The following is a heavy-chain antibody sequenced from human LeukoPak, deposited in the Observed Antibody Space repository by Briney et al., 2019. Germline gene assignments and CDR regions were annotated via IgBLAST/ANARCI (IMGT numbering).Heavy chain of an antibody. CDR3: AKGTSWVSDYYYMDV. Sequence: GGSLRLSCAASGFTFSSYAMSWVRQAPGKGLAWVSAISGSGGSTYYADSVKGRFTISRDNSKNTLYLQMNSLRAEDTAVYYCAKGTSWVSDYYYMDVWGKGTTVTVSS. CDR1: GFTFSSYA. V-gene: IGHV3-23*01. D-gene: IGHD2-8*01. CDR2: ISGSGGST. J-gene: IGHJ6*03.